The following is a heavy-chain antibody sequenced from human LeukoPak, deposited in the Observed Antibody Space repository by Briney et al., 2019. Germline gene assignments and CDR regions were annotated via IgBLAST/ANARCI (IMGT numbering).Heavy chain of an antibody. J-gene: IGHJ5*02. Sequence: SETLSLTCTVSGGSITSYYWSWIRQPPGKGLEWIGYIYNSGSTNYNPSLKSRVTISVDTSKNQFSLKLSSVTAADTAVYYCARRGELLYRAWGQGTLVTVSS. V-gene: IGHV4-59*12. CDR2: IYNSGST. CDR1: GGSITSYY. D-gene: IGHD3-10*01. CDR3: ARRGELLYRA.